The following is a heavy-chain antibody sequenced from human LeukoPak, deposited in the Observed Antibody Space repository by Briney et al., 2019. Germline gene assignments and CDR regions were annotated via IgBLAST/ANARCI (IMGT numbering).Heavy chain of an antibody. V-gene: IGHV3-9*01. CDR2: INWSGDTI. CDR3: AKAMRYGTRDTFDI. CDR1: GFTFDDYA. Sequence: PGGSLRLSCAASGFTFDDYAMHWVRQAPGKGLEWVSGINWSGDTIGYADSVKGRFTISRDNAKNSLYLQMNSLRGEDTALYYCAKAMRYGTRDTFDIWGQGTMVTVSS. J-gene: IGHJ3*02. D-gene: IGHD5-18*01.